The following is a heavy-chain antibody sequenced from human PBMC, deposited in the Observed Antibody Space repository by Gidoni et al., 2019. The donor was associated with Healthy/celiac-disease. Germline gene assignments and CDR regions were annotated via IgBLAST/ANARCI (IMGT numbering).Heavy chain of an antibody. CDR3: ASGLYYYDSKSDAFDI. J-gene: IGHJ3*02. CDR2: ISSSGSTI. D-gene: IGHD3-22*01. CDR1: GFTFSSYE. Sequence: EVQLVESGGGLVQPGGSLRLSCAASGFTFSSYEMNWVRQAPGKGLEWVSYISSSGSTIYYSDSVKGRFTISRDNAKNSLYLQMNSLRAEDTAVYYCASGLYYYDSKSDAFDIWGQGTMVTVSS. V-gene: IGHV3-48*03.